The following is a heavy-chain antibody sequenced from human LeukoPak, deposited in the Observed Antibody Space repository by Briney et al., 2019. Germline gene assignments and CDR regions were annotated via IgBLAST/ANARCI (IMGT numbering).Heavy chain of an antibody. D-gene: IGHD2-2*01. CDR1: GFTFSSYA. J-gene: IGHJ4*02. CDR3: ARSIPAGNRR. V-gene: IGHV3-48*01. Sequence: GRSLRLSCAASGFTFSSYAMHWVRQAPGKGLEWVSNISSSGSTIDYADSVKGRFTISRDNAKNSLYLQMNSLRAEDTAVYYCARSIPAGNRRWGQGTLVTVSS. CDR2: ISSSGSTI.